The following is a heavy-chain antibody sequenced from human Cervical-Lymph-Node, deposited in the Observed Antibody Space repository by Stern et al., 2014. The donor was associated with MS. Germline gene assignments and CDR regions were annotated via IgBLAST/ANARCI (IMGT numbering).Heavy chain of an antibody. Sequence: VQLVESGGGVVQPGRSLRLSCAASGFIFNYYAMYWVRPAPGQGLQWVAVISNDGSSRDYADSVKGRFTISRDNSKNTLFLQMNSLRVEDTGVYYCASRYDYGDYIYWGQGTLVTVSS. D-gene: IGHD4-17*01. V-gene: IGHV3-30*04. CDR3: ASRYDYGDYIY. J-gene: IGHJ4*02. CDR2: ISNDGSSR. CDR1: GFIFNYYA.